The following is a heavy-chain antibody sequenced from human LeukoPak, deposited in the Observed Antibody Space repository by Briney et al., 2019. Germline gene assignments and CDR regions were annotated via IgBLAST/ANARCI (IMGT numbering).Heavy chain of an antibody. D-gene: IGHD6-6*01. Sequence: PSETLSLTCTVPGYSVSSDYYWAWVRQPPGKGLEWIGSIYHSGSTFYNPSLKSRVTMSLDTSRNQFSLTLSSVTAADTAVYYCAKGPLAAILRTWFDPWGQGTLVTVSS. CDR2: IYHSGST. CDR1: GYSVSSDYY. CDR3: AKGPLAAILRTWFDP. V-gene: IGHV4-38-2*02. J-gene: IGHJ5*02.